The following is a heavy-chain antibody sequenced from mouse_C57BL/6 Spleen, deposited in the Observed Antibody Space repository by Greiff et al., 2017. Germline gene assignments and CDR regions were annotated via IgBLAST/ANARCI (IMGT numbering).Heavy chain of an antibody. J-gene: IGHJ4*01. CDR1: GYTFTSYW. Sequence: QVHLKQSGAELVKPGASVKMSCKASGYTFTSYWISWVQQTPGHGLEWIGDIYPGGCYTNYNEKFKGKATLTADKSSSTAYMQFSSLTSEDSAIYYCARGGNSSGPYAMDYWGQGTSVTVSS. V-gene: IGHV1-63*01. CDR3: ARGGNSSGPYAMDY. CDR2: IYPGGCYT. D-gene: IGHD3-2*02.